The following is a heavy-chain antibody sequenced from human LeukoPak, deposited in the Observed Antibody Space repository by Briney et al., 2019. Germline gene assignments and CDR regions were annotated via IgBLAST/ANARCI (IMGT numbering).Heavy chain of an antibody. J-gene: IGHJ3*02. CDR1: VGSLSSYY. D-gene: IGHD6-19*01. Sequence: SETLSLTCTVSVGSLSSYYWSWIRQPPGKGLEWIGYIYYSGSTNYKPSLKSRDTIPEYTRKNQFSLKLSSVTAADTAVYYCARCPPEQWLVRVGAFDIWGQGTMVTVSS. V-gene: IGHV4-59*01. CDR2: IYYSGST. CDR3: ARCPPEQWLVRVGAFDI.